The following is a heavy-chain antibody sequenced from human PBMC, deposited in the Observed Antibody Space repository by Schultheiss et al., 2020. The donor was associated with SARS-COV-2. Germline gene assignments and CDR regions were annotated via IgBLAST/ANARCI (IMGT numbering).Heavy chain of an antibody. V-gene: IGHV2-5*01. CDR3: AHRRAYSSSWGLAEYFQH. Sequence: SGPTLVKPTQTLTLTCTFSGFSLSTSGMCVSWIRQPPGKALEWLALIYWNDDKRYSPSLKSRLTITKDTSKNHVVLTMTNMDPVDTATYYCAHRRAYSSSWGLAEYFQHWGQGTLVTVSS. CDR2: IYWNDDK. CDR1: GFSLSTSGMC. J-gene: IGHJ1*01. D-gene: IGHD6-13*01.